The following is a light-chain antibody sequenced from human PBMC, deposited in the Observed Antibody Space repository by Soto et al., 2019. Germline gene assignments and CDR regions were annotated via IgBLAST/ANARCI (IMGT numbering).Light chain of an antibody. CDR1: KDDIGVYDF. V-gene: IGLV2-8*01. CDR3: KSYAGSNTYV. CDR2: EVV. Sequence: QSALTDPPSASGTPGQSVTISCTGTKDDIGVYDFVSWYQHHPGKAPRLIIYEVVQRPSGVPDRFSGSKSGNTASLTFSGLQAADEADYFCKSYAGSNTYVFGSGTKVTVL. J-gene: IGLJ1*01.